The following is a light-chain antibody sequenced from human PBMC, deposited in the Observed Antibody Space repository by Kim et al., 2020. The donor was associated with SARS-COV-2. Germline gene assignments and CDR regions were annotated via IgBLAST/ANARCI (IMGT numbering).Light chain of an antibody. J-gene: IGKJ5*01. Sequence: ATIHCKSSQSLQTSINVILLAWYQQKPGQPPKLLIYWASTRESGVPDRFSVSGSGTDFTLTINSLQADDVAVYYCQQHYDTRQVFGQGTRLEIK. CDR2: WAS. V-gene: IGKV4-1*01. CDR1: QSLQTSINVIL. CDR3: QQHYDTRQV.